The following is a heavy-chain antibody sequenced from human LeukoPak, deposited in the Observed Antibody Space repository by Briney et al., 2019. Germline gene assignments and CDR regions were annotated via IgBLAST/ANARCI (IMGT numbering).Heavy chain of an antibody. CDR2: IFYIGST. D-gene: IGHD2-2*01. V-gene: IGHV4-39*07. J-gene: IGHJ5*02. CDR3: ARELGCSSTSCYLAWFDP. CDR1: CGSISSGSYY. Sequence: PSETLSLTCTVSCGSISSGSYYWGWIRQPPEKGLECIGSIFYIGSTYYNPSLKSRVTISVDTSKNQFSLKLSSVTAADTAVYYCARELGCSSTSCYLAWFDPWGQGTLVTVSS.